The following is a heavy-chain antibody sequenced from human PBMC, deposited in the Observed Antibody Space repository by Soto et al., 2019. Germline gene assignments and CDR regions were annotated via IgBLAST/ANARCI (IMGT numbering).Heavy chain of an antibody. CDR2: IYYSGST. V-gene: IGHV4-30-4*01. Sequence: SETLSLTCTVSGGSISRGDYYWSWIRQPPGKGLEWIGYIYYSGSTYYNPSLKSRVTISVDTSKNQFSLKLSSVTAADTAVYYCARSLITIFGDPIDYWGQGTLVTV. J-gene: IGHJ4*02. CDR3: ARSLITIFGDPIDY. CDR1: GGSISRGDYY. D-gene: IGHD3-3*01.